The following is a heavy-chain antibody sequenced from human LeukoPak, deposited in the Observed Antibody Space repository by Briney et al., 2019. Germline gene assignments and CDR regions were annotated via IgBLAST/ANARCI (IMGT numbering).Heavy chain of an antibody. J-gene: IGHJ4*02. V-gene: IGHV3-48*01. CDR2: ISSSSSAI. D-gene: IGHD1-26*01. Sequence: RGSLRLSCVVSGFAFSGYNMNWVRQAPGKGLKWISYISSSSSAIYYADSVKGRFTISRDNANNSLYLQMNSLRAEDTAVYYCARVRWDLDYWGQGTLVTVSS. CDR3: ARVRWDLDY. CDR1: GFAFSGYN.